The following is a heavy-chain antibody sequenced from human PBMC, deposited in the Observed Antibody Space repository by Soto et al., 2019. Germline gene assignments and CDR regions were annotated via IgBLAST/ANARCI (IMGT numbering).Heavy chain of an antibody. V-gene: IGHV4-31*03. J-gene: IGHJ5*02. CDR2: IYYSGST. Sequence: QVQLQESGPGLVKPSQTLSLTCTVSGGSISSGDYYWSWIRQNPGKGLEWIGYIYYSGSTYYNPSLKSRVTISVDTSNNQFSLKLSSVTAADTAVYYCARWWSGSRQGFDPWGQGTLVPVSS. CDR1: GGSISSGDYY. CDR3: ARWWSGSRQGFDP. D-gene: IGHD3-3*01.